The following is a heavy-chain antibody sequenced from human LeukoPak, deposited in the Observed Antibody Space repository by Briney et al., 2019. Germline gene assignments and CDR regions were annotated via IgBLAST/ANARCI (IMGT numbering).Heavy chain of an antibody. Sequence: SETLSLTCAVYGGSFSGYYWSWIRQPPGKGLEWIGEINHSGSTNYNPSLKSRVTISVDTSKNQFSLKLSSVTAADTAVYYCARNRRSSPRSGYDYYYYYGMDVWGQGTTVTVSS. CDR3: ARNRRSSPRSGYDYYYYYGMDV. J-gene: IGHJ6*02. D-gene: IGHD5-12*01. CDR1: GGSFSGYY. CDR2: INHSGST. V-gene: IGHV4-34*01.